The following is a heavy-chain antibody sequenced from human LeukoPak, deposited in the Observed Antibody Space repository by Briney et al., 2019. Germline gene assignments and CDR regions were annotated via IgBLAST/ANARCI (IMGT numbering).Heavy chain of an antibody. CDR3: ARVDSSGWYESDY. V-gene: IGHV3-30*04. Sequence: PGRSLRLSCAASGFTFSSYAMHWVRQAPGKGLEWVAVISCDGSNKYYADSVKGRFTISRDNSKNTLYLQMNSLRAEDTAVYYCARVDSSGWYESDYWGQGTLVTVSS. D-gene: IGHD6-19*01. CDR2: ISCDGSNK. J-gene: IGHJ4*02. CDR1: GFTFSSYA.